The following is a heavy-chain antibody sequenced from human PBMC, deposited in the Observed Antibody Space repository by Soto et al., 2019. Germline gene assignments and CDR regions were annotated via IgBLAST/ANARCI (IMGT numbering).Heavy chain of an antibody. D-gene: IGHD6-19*01. CDR2: ISAYNGNT. Sequence: GASVKVSCKASGYTFTSYGISWVRQAPGQGLEWMGWISAYNGNTNYAQKLQGRVTMTTDTSTSTAYMELRSLRSDDTAVYYCARDLRRFTAVAGTGDYWGQGTLVTVSS. V-gene: IGHV1-18*01. CDR3: ARDLRRFTAVAGTGDY. J-gene: IGHJ4*02. CDR1: GYTFTSYG.